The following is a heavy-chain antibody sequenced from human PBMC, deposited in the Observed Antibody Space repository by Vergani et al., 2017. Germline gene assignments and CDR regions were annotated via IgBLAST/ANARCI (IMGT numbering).Heavy chain of an antibody. CDR1: GYTFTSYY. CDR3: ARDSRYCSSTSCYVGRYLFDP. CDR2: INPSGGST. J-gene: IGHJ5*02. D-gene: IGHD2-2*01. V-gene: IGHV1-46*01. Sequence: QVQLVQSGAEVKKPGASVKVSCKASGYTFTSYYMHWVRQAPGQGLEWMGIINPSGGSTSYAQKFQGRVTMTRDTSTSTVYMELSSLRSEDTAVYYCARDSRYCSSTSCYVGRYLFDPWGQGTLVTVSS.